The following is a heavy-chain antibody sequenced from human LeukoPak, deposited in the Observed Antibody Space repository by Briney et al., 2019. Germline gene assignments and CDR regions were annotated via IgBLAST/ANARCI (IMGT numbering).Heavy chain of an antibody. CDR3: AREQDIVVVVAAHFDY. Sequence: GGSLRLSRAASGFTFSSYSMNWVRQAPGKGLEWVSSISSSSSYIYYADSVKGRFTISRDNAKNSLYLQMNSLRAEDTAVYYCAREQDIVVVVAAHFDYWGQGTLVTVSS. V-gene: IGHV3-21*01. D-gene: IGHD2-15*01. CDR2: ISSSSSYI. J-gene: IGHJ4*02. CDR1: GFTFSSYS.